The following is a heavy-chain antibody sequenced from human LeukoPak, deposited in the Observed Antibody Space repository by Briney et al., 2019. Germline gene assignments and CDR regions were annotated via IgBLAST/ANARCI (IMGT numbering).Heavy chain of an antibody. V-gene: IGHV3-20*04. CDR3: ASEPLTTVTPDYYYYYGMDV. Sequence: PGGSLRLSCAASGFTFDDYGMSWVRQAPGKGLEWVSGINWNGGSTGYADSVKGRFTISRDNAKNSLYLQMNSLRAEDTALYYCASEPLTTVTPDYYYYYGMDVWGQGTTVTVSS. CDR2: INWNGGST. CDR1: GFTFDDYG. D-gene: IGHD4-11*01. J-gene: IGHJ6*02.